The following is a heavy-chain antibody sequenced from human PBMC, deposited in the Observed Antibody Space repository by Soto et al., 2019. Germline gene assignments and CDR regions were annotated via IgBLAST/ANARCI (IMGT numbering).Heavy chain of an antibody. D-gene: IGHD2-8*01. CDR3: ARQADIVLMVYAQNFDY. V-gene: IGHV4-39*01. J-gene: IGHJ4*02. CDR2: IYYSGST. Sequence: QLQLQESGPGLVKPSETLSLTCTVSGGSISSSSYYWGWIRQPPGKGLEWIGSIYYSGSTYYNPSLKSRVTISVDTSKNQFSLKLSSATAADTAVYYCARQADIVLMVYAQNFDYWGQGTLVTVSS. CDR1: GGSISSSSYY.